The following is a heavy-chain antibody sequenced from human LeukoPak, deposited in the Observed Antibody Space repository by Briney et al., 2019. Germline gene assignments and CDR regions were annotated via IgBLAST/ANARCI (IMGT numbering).Heavy chain of an antibody. CDR2: IKQDGSEK. CDR3: ARDMGSTYYYDSSAQDAFDI. CDR1: GFTFSSYW. V-gene: IGHV3-7*01. Sequence: LPGGSLRLSCAASGFTFSSYWMSWVRQAPGKGLEWVANIKQDGSEKYYVDSVKGRFTISRDNAKNSLYLQMNSPRAEDTAVYYCARDMGSTYYYDSSAQDAFDIWGQRTMVTVSS. D-gene: IGHD3-22*01. J-gene: IGHJ3*02.